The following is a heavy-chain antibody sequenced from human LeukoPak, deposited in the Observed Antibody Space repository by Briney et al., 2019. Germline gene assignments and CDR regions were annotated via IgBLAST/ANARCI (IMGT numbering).Heavy chain of an antibody. D-gene: IGHD6-6*01. J-gene: IGHJ4*02. CDR2: IYYSGST. Sequence: PSETLSLTCTVSGGSISSYYWSWIRQPPGKGLEWIGYIYYSGSTNYNPSLKSRVTISVDTSKNQFSLKLSSVTAADTAVYYCARALLEYSSSQWGPAFDYWGQGTLVTVSS. CDR1: GGSISSYY. CDR3: ARALLEYSSSQWGPAFDY. V-gene: IGHV4-59*01.